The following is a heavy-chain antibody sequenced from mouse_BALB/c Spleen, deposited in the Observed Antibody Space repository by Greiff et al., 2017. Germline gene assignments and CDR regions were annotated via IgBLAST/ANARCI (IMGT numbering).Heavy chain of an antibody. J-gene: IGHJ4*01. CDR1: GFTFSSYA. V-gene: IGHV5-9-4*01. D-gene: IGHD2-12*01. CDR3: ARDHYTYAMDY. CDR2: ISSGGSYT. Sequence: EVKLVESGGGLVKPGGSLKLSCAASGFTFSSYAMSWVRQSPEKGLEWVAEISSGGSYTYYPDTVTGRCTSSSDNAKNTLYLEMSSLRSEDTAVYYCARDHYTYAMDYWGQGTSVTVSS.